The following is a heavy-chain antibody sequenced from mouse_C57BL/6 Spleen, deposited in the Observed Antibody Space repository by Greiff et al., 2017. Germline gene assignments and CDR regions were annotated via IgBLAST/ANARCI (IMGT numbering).Heavy chain of an antibody. Sequence: QVQLQQPGTELVKPGASVKLSCKASGYTFTSYWMHWVKQRPGQGLEWIGNINPSNGGTNYNEKFKSKGTLTVDKSSSTAYMQLSSLTSEDSAVYYCARWMDYYGSSYWYFDVWGTGTTVTVSS. V-gene: IGHV1-53*01. J-gene: IGHJ1*03. CDR3: ARWMDYYGSSYWYFDV. D-gene: IGHD1-1*01. CDR2: INPSNGGT. CDR1: GYTFTSYW.